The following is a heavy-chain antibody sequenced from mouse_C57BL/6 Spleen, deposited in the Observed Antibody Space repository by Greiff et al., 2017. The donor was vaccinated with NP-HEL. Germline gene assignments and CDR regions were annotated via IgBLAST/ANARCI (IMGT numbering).Heavy chain of an antibody. CDR1: GYTFTSYW. D-gene: IGHD1-1*01. CDR3: TRSEVYYGSSYHIVYFDY. V-gene: IGHV1-5*01. CDR2: IYPGNSDT. J-gene: IGHJ2*01. Sequence: EVQLQQSGTVLARPGASVKMSCKTSGYTFTSYWMHWVKQRPGQGLEWIGAIYPGNSDTSYNQKFKGKAKLTAVTSASTAYMELSSLTNEDSAVYYCTRSEVYYGSSYHIVYFDYWGQGTTLTVSS.